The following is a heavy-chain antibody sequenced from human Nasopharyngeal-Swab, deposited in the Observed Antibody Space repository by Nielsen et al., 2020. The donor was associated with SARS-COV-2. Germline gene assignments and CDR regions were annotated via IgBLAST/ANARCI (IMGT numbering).Heavy chain of an antibody. CDR1: GGSIRRYY. J-gene: IGHJ6*02. D-gene: IGHD3-3*01. Sequence: SETLSLTCTVSGGSIRRYYWSWIRPPAGKGLEWIGRIYTSGSTNYNPSLKSRVTMSVDTSKNQFSLKLSSVTAADTAVYYCARGSRFTIFGVVPGYYYGMDVWGQGTTVTVSS. CDR2: IYTSGST. CDR3: ARGSRFTIFGVVPGYYYGMDV. V-gene: IGHV4-4*07.